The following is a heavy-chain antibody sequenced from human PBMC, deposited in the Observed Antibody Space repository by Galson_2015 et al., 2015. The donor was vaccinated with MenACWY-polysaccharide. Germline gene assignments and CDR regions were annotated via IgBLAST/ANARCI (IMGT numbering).Heavy chain of an antibody. Sequence: SLRLSCAASGFTFSTYSMNWVRQAPGKGLERVSYISSSSSTIYYADSVKGRFTISRDNAKNSLYLQMNTLRDEDTAVYYCARVPGYSYGYYDWWGQGTLVTVSS. CDR1: GFTFSTYS. V-gene: IGHV3-48*02. D-gene: IGHD5-18*01. J-gene: IGHJ4*02. CDR2: ISSSSSTI. CDR3: ARVPGYSYGYYDW.